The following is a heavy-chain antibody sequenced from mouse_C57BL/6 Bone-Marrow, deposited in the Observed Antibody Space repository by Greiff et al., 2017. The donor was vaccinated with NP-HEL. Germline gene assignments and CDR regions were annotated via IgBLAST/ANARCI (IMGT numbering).Heavy chain of an antibody. D-gene: IGHD1-1*01. CDR1: GFTFSSYA. CDR2: ISDGGSYT. J-gene: IGHJ2*01. V-gene: IGHV5-4*01. CDR3: ARDTIYYYGSSFYFDY. Sequence: EVQVVESGGGLVKPGGSLKLSCAASGFTFSSYAMSWVRQTPEKRLEWVATISDGGSYTYYPDNVKGRFTISRDNAKNHLYLQMSHLKSEDTAMYYCARDTIYYYGSSFYFDYWGQGTTLTVSS.